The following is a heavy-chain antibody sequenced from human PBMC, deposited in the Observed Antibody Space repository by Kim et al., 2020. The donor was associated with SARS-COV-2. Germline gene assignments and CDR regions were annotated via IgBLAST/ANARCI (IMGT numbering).Heavy chain of an antibody. Sequence: YYNPSLKSRVTISVDTSKNQFSLKLSSVTAADTAVYYCARGPGFSYAFDIWGQGTMVTVSS. J-gene: IGHJ3*02. CDR3: ARGPGFSYAFDI. V-gene: IGHV4-31*02. D-gene: IGHD3-10*01.